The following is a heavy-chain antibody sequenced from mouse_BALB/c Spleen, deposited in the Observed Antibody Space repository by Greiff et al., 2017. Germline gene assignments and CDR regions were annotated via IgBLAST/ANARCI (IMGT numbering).Heavy chain of an antibody. Sequence: DVKLVESGGDLVKPGGSLKLSCAASGFTFSSYGMSWVRQTPDKRLEWVATISSGGSYTYYPDSVKGRFTISRDNAKNTLYLQMSSLKSEDTAMYYCAKDYYGYEDYFDYWGQGTTLTVSS. CDR2: ISSGGSYT. V-gene: IGHV5-6*02. CDR1: GFTFSSYG. D-gene: IGHD1-2*01. J-gene: IGHJ2*01. CDR3: AKDYYGYEDYFDY.